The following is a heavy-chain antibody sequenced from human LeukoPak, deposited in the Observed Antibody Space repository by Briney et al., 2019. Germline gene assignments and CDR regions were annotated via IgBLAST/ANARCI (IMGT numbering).Heavy chain of an antibody. J-gene: IGHJ6*02. CDR3: ARVSRDFYSNYYYYYGMDV. D-gene: IGHD4-11*01. CDR2: IKQDGSEK. CDR1: GFTFSSHW. V-gene: IGHV3-7*01. Sequence: QSGGSLRLSCAGSGFTFSSHWIGWVRQAPGKGLEWVANIKQDGSEKYYVDSVKGRFTISRDNAKNSLYLQMNSLRAEDTAVYYCARVSRDFYSNYYYYYGMDVWGQGTTVTVSS.